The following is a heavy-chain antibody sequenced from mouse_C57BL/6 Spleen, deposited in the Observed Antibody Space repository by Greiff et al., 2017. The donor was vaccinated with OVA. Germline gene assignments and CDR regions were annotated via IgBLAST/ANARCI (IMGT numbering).Heavy chain of an antibody. V-gene: IGHV5-4*01. Sequence: GQGVESGGGLVKPGGSLKLSCAASGFTFSSYAMSWVRQTPEKRLEWVATISDGGSYTYYPDNVKGRFTISRDNAKNNLYLQMSHLKSEDTAMYYCARDDYGSSYGYFDVWGTGTTVTVSS. CDR1: GFTFSSYA. CDR3: ARDDYGSSYGYFDV. J-gene: IGHJ1*03. CDR2: ISDGGSYT. D-gene: IGHD1-1*01.